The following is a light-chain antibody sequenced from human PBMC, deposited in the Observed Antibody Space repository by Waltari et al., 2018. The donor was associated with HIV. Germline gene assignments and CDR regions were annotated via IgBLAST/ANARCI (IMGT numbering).Light chain of an antibody. CDR3: QQRSKWLT. CDR2: DAS. Sequence: EIVLTQSPATLSLSPGERATLSCRASQSVSSYLAWYQQKPGQAPRLLIYDASNRATGIPARCSGSWSGTDFTLTISSLEPEDFAVYYCQQRSKWLTFGGGTNVEI. V-gene: IGKV3-11*01. CDR1: QSVSSY. J-gene: IGKJ4*01.